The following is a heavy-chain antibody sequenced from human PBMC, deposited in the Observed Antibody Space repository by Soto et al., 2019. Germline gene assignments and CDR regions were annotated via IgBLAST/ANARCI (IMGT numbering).Heavy chain of an antibody. CDR1: GFSLSTSRVG. D-gene: IGHD1-26*01. CDR2: IYWDDAK. CDR3: AHAYGGRSLY. J-gene: IGHJ4*02. V-gene: IGHV2-5*02. Sequence: QITLKESGPTLVKPTQTLTLTCTFSGFSLSTSRVGVGWIRQPPGKALEWLAVIYWDDAKTYRPSLKSRLTITKDTSKNHVALTMTYMDPVDTATYYCAHAYGGRSLYWGQGTLVTVSS.